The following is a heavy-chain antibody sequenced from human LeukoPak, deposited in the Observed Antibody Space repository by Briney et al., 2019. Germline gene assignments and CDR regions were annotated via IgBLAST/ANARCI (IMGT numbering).Heavy chain of an antibody. CDR3: AKDLGQQWLVSTNWFDP. D-gene: IGHD6-19*01. Sequence: TGGSLRLSCAASGFTFSSYAMSWVRQAPGKGLEWVSAISGSGGSTYYADSVKGRFTISRDNSKNTLYLQMNSLRAEDTAVYYCAKDLGQQWLVSTNWFDPWGQGTLVTVSS. J-gene: IGHJ5*02. CDR2: ISGSGGST. CDR1: GFTFSSYA. V-gene: IGHV3-23*01.